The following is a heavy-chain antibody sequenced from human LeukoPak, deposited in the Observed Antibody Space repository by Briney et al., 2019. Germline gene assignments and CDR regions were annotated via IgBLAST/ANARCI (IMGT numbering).Heavy chain of an antibody. CDR1: GFTFSSYA. V-gene: IGHV3-30-3*01. Sequence: PGGSLRLSCAASGFTFSSYAMHWVRQAPGKGLEWVAVISYDGSNKYYADSVKGRFTISRDNSKNTLYLQMNSLRAEDTAVYYCARDGESTVVYDYWGQGTLVTVSS. D-gene: IGHD4-23*01. CDR2: ISYDGSNK. CDR3: ARDGESTVVYDY. J-gene: IGHJ4*02.